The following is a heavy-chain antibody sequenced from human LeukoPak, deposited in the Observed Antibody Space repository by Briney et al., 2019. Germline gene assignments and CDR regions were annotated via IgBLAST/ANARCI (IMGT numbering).Heavy chain of an antibody. J-gene: IGHJ4*02. CDR2: INPNSGGT. CDR3: ARAPTWIQLWLYFDY. D-gene: IGHD5-18*01. CDR1: GFPFTGYY. V-gene: IGHV1-2*02. Sequence: ASVKVSCKASGFPFTGYYMHWVRQAPGQGLEWMGWINPNSGGTNYAQKFQGRVTMTRDTSISTAYMELSRLRSDDTAVYYCARAPTWIQLWLYFDYWGQGTLVTVSS.